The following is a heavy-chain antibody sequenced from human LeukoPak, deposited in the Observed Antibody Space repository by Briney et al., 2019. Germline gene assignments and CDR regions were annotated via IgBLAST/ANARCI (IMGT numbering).Heavy chain of an antibody. CDR3: ARDLEHWVDP. Sequence: SETLSLTCTVSGCSISSSSYSWGWIRQPPGKGLEWIGSIYYSGSTYYNPSLKSRVAISVDTSKNQFSLKLSSVTAADTAVYYCARDLEHWVDPWGQVTMVTVS. J-gene: IGHJ5*02. CDR1: GCSISSSSYS. V-gene: IGHV4-39*07. D-gene: IGHD5-24*01. CDR2: IYYSGST.